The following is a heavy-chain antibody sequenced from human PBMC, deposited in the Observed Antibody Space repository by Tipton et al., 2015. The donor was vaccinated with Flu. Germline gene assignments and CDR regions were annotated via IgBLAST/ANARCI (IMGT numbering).Heavy chain of an antibody. Sequence: TLSLTCTVSGGSINSYYWSWIRQPPGKGLEWIGYIYYSGSTNYNSSLKSRVTISVDTSKNQFSLKLTSVTAADTAVYYCARGRGGGGSSNNWFDPWGQGTLVIVSS. V-gene: IGHV4-59*01. D-gene: IGHD2-15*01. CDR3: ARGRGGGGSSNNWFDP. CDR2: IYYSGST. CDR1: GGSINSYY. J-gene: IGHJ5*02.